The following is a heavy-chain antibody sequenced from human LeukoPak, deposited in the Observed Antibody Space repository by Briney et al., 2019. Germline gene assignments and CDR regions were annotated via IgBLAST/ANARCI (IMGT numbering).Heavy chain of an antibody. CDR3: ARAPYSSGSDY. V-gene: IGHV3-33*01. Sequence: GGSLRLSCAASGFTFSNCGMHWVRQAPGKGLEWVAHIWYDGSNKYYADSVRGRFTISRDNSKNTLYLQMNSLRAEDTAVYYCARAPYSSGSDYWGQGTLVTVSS. D-gene: IGHD6-19*01. CDR1: GFTFSNCG. J-gene: IGHJ4*02. CDR2: IWYDGSNK.